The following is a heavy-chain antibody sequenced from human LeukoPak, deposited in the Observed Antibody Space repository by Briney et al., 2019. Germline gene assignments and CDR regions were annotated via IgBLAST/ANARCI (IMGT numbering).Heavy chain of an antibody. CDR3: ARDFTMVRGGHNWFDP. Sequence: SETLSLTCTVSGGSISSYYWSWIRQPPGKGLEWIGYMFYSGSTNYNPSLKSRVTISVDTSKNQFSLKLSSVTAADTAVYYCARDFTMVRGGHNWFDPWGQGTLVTVSS. CDR2: MFYSGST. V-gene: IGHV4-59*01. D-gene: IGHD3-10*01. CDR1: GGSISSYY. J-gene: IGHJ5*02.